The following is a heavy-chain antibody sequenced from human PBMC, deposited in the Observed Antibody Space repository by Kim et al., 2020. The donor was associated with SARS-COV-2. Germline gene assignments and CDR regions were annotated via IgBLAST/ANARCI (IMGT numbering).Heavy chain of an antibody. CDR1: GYTFTSYA. J-gene: IGHJ4*02. CDR3: ALLSMYDILTLFGDY. CDR2: INAGNGNT. Sequence: ASVKVSCKASGYTFTSYAMHWVRQAPGQRLEWMGWINAGNGNTKYSQKFQGRVTITRDTSASTAYMELSSLRSEDTAVYYCALLSMYDILTLFGDYWGQGTLVTVSS. D-gene: IGHD3-9*01. V-gene: IGHV1-3*01.